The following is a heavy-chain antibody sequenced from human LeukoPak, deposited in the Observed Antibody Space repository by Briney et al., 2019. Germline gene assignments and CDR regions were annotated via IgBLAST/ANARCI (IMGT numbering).Heavy chain of an antibody. D-gene: IGHD2-8*02. CDR1: GFTFSSYG. CDR3: ARSRSPWYASDI. Sequence: QPGRSLRLSCAASGFTFSSYGMHWVRQAPGKGLEWVAVIWYDGSNKYYADSVKGRFTISRDNSKNTLYLQMNSLRAEDTAVYYCARSRSPWYASDIWGQGTMVTVSS. V-gene: IGHV3-33*01. J-gene: IGHJ3*02. CDR2: IWYDGSNK.